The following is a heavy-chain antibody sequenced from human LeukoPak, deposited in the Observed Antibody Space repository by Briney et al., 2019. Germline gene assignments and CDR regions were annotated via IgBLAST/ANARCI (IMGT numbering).Heavy chain of an antibody. CDR2: IYYSGST. V-gene: IGHV4-31*03. CDR1: GGSIGSGDYY. J-gene: IGHJ5*02. D-gene: IGHD3-16*01. Sequence: SETLSLTCTVSGGSIGSGDYYWSWIRQHPGKGLEWIGYIYYSGSTYYNPSLKSRVTISVDTSKNQFSLKLSSVTAADTAVYYCAGGNSPTINWFDPWGQGTLVTVSS. CDR3: AGGNSPTINWFDP.